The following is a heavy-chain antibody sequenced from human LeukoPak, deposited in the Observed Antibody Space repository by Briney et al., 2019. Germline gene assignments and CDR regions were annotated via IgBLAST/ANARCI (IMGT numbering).Heavy chain of an antibody. D-gene: IGHD5-18*01. Sequence: GGSLRLSCAVSGFTFSSYAMSWVRQAPGKGPEWVSGISGSGGSTYYADSVKGRFTISRDNSKNTLYLQMNSLRAEDTAVYYCAKPVDTAMVTIAFDYWGQGTLVTVSS. CDR1: GFTFSSYA. J-gene: IGHJ4*02. V-gene: IGHV3-23*01. CDR2: ISGSGGST. CDR3: AKPVDTAMVTIAFDY.